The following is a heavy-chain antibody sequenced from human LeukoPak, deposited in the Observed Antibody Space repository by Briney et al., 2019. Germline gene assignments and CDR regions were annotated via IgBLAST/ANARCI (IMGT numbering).Heavy chain of an antibody. D-gene: IGHD6-13*01. CDR1: GFTFSSYA. J-gene: IGHJ4*02. CDR3: AKEVAAEGIPNFDY. Sequence: GGSLRLSCAASGFTFSSYAMGWVSQAPGKGLEWVSAISGSGGSTYYADSVKGRFTISRDNSRNTLFLQMNSLSVEDTAIYYCAKEVAAEGIPNFDYWGQGALVTVSS. CDR2: ISGSGGST. V-gene: IGHV3-23*01.